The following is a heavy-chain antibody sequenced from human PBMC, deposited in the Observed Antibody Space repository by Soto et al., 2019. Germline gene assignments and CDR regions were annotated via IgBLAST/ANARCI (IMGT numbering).Heavy chain of an antibody. CDR1: GFTFSSYA. V-gene: IGHV3-23*01. CDR2: ISGSGGST. D-gene: IGHD3-3*01. J-gene: IGHJ6*02. CDR3: AKRVPYYDFWSGYYDSSGYYGMDV. Sequence: GGSLRLSCAASGFTFSSYAMSWVRQAPGKGLEWVSAISGSGGSTYYADSVKGRFTISRDNSKNTLYLQMNSLRAEDTAVYYCAKRVPYYDFWSGYYDSSGYYGMDVWGQGTTVTVSS.